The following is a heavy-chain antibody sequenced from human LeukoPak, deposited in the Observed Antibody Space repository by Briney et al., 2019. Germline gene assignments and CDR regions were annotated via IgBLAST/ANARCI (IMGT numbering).Heavy chain of an antibody. CDR1: GYTFTGHY. D-gene: IGHD2-15*01. V-gene: IGHV1-2*02. CDR2: INPNSGGT. Sequence: ASVKVSCKASGYTFTGHYMHWVRQAPGQGLEWMGWINPNSGGTNYAQKFQGRVTMTRDTSISTAYMELSRLRSDDTAVYYCAKRQYCSGGSCYSPKFLYYYYGMDVWGQGTTVTVSS. J-gene: IGHJ6*02. CDR3: AKRQYCSGGSCYSPKFLYYYYGMDV.